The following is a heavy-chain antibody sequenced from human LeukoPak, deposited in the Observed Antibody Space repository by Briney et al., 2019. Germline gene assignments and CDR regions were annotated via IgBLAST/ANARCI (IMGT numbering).Heavy chain of an antibody. Sequence: PSETLSLTCTVSGYSISSGYYWGWIRQPPGKGLEWIGSIYHSGSTYYNPSLKSRVTISVDTSKNQFSLKLSSVTAADTAVYYCARDALRWFSVSYYFDYWGQGTLVTVSS. D-gene: IGHD4-23*01. J-gene: IGHJ4*02. CDR3: ARDALRWFSVSYYFDY. CDR2: IYHSGST. V-gene: IGHV4-38-2*02. CDR1: GYSISSGYY.